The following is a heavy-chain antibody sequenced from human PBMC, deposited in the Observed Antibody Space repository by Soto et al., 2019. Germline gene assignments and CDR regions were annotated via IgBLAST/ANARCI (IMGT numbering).Heavy chain of an antibody. D-gene: IGHD2-21*01. CDR2: ISGSGAST. CDR1: RFTFSKHA. Sequence: GGSLRLSSVAPRFTFSKHALAWVRQAPGKGLEWVSAISGSGASTYDSDSVKGRFVISRDNSNTTLYLQMNSLKAEDTAVYYCAKTPGVITVISAFDHWGPGTQVTVSS. V-gene: IGHV3-23*01. J-gene: IGHJ4*02. CDR3: AKTPGVITVISAFDH.